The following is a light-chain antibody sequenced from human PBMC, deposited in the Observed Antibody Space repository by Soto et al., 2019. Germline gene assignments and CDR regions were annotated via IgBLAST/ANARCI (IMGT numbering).Light chain of an antibody. CDR1: QTISSW. CDR2: KAS. J-gene: IGKJ1*01. V-gene: IGKV1-5*03. Sequence: EIQMTQSPSTLSGSVGDRVTINCRASQTISSWLAWYQQKQGKAPKLLIYKASTLKSGVPSRFSGSRSGTECNLTISSLQPDDVATYYCQHYNSYSEAFCQGTKVDIK. CDR3: QHYNSYSEA.